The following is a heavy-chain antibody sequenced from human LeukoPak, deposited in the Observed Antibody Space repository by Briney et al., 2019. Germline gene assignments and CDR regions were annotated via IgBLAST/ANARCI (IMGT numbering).Heavy chain of an antibody. D-gene: IGHD7-27*01. V-gene: IGHV3-48*03. CDR2: ISRSGSAM. Sequence: PGGSLRLSCAASGFTLSSYEINWVRQAPGKGLEWVSYISRSGSAMYYADSVKGRFTISRDNAKNSLYLQMNSLSAEDTAVYYCAREISALGNYFDSWGQGTLVTVSS. CDR1: GFTLSSYE. J-gene: IGHJ4*02. CDR3: AREISALGNYFDS.